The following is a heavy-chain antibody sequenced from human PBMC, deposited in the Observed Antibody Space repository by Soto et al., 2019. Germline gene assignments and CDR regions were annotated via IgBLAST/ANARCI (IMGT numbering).Heavy chain of an antibody. CDR1: GFTFSSYS. J-gene: IGHJ4*02. CDR3: ASHSQGERGY. CDR2: ISSSSSTI. Sequence: GGSLRLSCAASGFTFSSYSMNWVRQAPGKGLEWVSYISSSSSTIYYADSVKGRFTISRDNAKNSLYLQMNSLRAEDTAVYYCASHSQGERGYWGQGTLVTVSS. V-gene: IGHV3-48*01. D-gene: IGHD3-16*01.